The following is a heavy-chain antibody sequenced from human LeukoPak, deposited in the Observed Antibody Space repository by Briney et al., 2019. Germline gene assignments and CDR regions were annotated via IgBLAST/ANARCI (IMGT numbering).Heavy chain of an antibody. CDR3: ARRWNYGRNYYIDV. V-gene: IGHV4-34*01. CDR1: GGSFSTYY. CDR2: IHDSGTI. J-gene: IGHJ6*03. Sequence: NTSETLSLTCAVYGGSFSTYYWRWIRQSPGKGLEWSGEIHDSGTINYNPSLMSRVTISVDKSKNQFSLKLSSVTAAGTAVYYGARRWNYGRNYYIDVWGKGATVSVSS. D-gene: IGHD1-7*01.